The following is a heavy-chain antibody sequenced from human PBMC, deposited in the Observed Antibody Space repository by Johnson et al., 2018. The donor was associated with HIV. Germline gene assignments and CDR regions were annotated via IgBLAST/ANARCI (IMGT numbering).Heavy chain of an antibody. Sequence: QVQLVESGGGVVQPGRSLRLSCAASGFTFSSYPMHWVRQAPGKGLEWVAIISYDGSNKYYADSVKGRFTISRDNSKNTLYLQMNSLRAEDTAVYYCARDQEAAAGQDDAFDIWGQGTMVTVSS. CDR3: ARDQEAAAGQDDAFDI. CDR2: ISYDGSNK. V-gene: IGHV3-30*04. J-gene: IGHJ3*02. D-gene: IGHD6-13*01. CDR1: GFTFSSYP.